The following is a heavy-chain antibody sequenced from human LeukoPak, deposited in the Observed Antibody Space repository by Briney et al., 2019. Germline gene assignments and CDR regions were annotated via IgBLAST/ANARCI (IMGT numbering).Heavy chain of an antibody. V-gene: IGHV4-59*12. D-gene: IGHD6-13*01. CDR1: GGSISSYY. CDR2: IYYSGST. CDR3: ARERIAAADY. J-gene: IGHJ4*02. Sequence: PSETLSLTCTVSGGSISSYYWSWIRQPPGKGLEWIGYIYYSGSTNYNPSLKSRVTISVDTSKNQFSLKLSSVTAADTAVCYCARERIAAADYWGQGTLVTVSS.